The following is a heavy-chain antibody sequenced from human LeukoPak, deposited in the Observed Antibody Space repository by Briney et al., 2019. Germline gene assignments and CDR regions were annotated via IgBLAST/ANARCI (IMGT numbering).Heavy chain of an antibody. CDR2: ISAYNGNT. D-gene: IGHD3-10*01. Sequence: GASVKVSCKASGYTFTNYAMDWVRQAPGQGLEWMGWISAYNGNTELAQKFQGRVTLATDASTSTAYVDLRNLTSDDTAVYFCARGGSRSRRGDDAFDIWGQGTMVTVSS. CDR3: ARGGSRSRRGDDAFDI. CDR1: GYTFTNYA. J-gene: IGHJ3*02. V-gene: IGHV1-18*01.